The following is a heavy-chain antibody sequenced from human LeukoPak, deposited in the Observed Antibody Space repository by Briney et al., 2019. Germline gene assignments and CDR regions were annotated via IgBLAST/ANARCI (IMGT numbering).Heavy chain of an antibody. D-gene: IGHD3-22*01. CDR2: TYPGDADT. V-gene: IGHV5-51*01. J-gene: IGHJ4*02. CDR3: AQSSGYYANFDY. CDR1: GYRFTHYW. Sequence: GASLKISFHATGYRFTHYWIGWVRPMPGKGLEWMGITYPGDADTRYSPSFEGQVTISADKSTTTAYLHWSSLKASDTAMYYCAQSSGYYANFDYWGQGTLVTVSS.